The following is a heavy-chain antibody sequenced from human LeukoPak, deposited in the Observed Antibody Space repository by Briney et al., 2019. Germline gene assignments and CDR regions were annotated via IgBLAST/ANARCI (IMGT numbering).Heavy chain of an antibody. J-gene: IGHJ4*02. V-gene: IGHV4-31*03. CDR1: GSSISSGGYY. Sequence: SETLSLTCTVSGSSISSGGYYWSWLRQHPGKGLEWIGYIYYSGSTYYNPSLKSRVTISVDTSKNQFSLKLSSVTAADTAVYYCAREDCSGGSCYFDYWGQGTLVTVSS. D-gene: IGHD2-15*01. CDR3: AREDCSGGSCYFDY. CDR2: IYYSGST.